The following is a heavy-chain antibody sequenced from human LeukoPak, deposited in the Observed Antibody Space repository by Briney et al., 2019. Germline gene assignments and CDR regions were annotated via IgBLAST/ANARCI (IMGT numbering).Heavy chain of an antibody. J-gene: IGHJ6*02. CDR3: AKVYDGYYYYGMDV. V-gene: IGHV3-9*01. CDR1: GFTFDHHA. D-gene: IGHD1-1*01. CDR2: ITWNSGNI. Sequence: GRSLRLSCAASGFTFDHHAMHWVRQAPGKGLEWVSGITWNSGNIGYADSVKGRFTISRDNAKNSLYLQMNSLRAEDTALYYCAKVYDGYYYYGMDVWGQGTTVTVSS.